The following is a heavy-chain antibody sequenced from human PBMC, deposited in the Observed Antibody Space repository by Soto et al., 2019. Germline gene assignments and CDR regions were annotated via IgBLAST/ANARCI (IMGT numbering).Heavy chain of an antibody. V-gene: IGHV5-10-1*01. D-gene: IGHD3-22*01. Sequence: GESLKISCKGSGYSFMNYWITCVRQMPGKGLEWMVRIDPSDSYTDYSPSFQGHVTISADKSTTTAYLQWGSLKASDTAMYYCARHDHYRGSGDYSDWFDPWGQGTLVTVSS. CDR1: GYSFMNYW. CDR2: IDPSDSYT. CDR3: ARHDHYRGSGDYSDWFDP. J-gene: IGHJ5*02.